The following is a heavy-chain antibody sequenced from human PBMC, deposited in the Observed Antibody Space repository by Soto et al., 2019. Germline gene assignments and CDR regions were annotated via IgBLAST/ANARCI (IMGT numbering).Heavy chain of an antibody. Sequence: QVQLVQSGAEVKKPGSSVKVSCKASGGTFSSYAISWVRQAPGQGLEWMGGIIPIFGTANYAQKFQGRVTITADESTSTAYKELSSLRSEDTAVYYCARGKGHYDFWSGYYPRVNYYCYGMDVWGQGTTVTVSS. CDR2: IIPIFGTA. CDR3: ARGKGHYDFWSGYYPRVNYYCYGMDV. J-gene: IGHJ6*02. D-gene: IGHD3-3*01. V-gene: IGHV1-69*01. CDR1: GGTFSSYA.